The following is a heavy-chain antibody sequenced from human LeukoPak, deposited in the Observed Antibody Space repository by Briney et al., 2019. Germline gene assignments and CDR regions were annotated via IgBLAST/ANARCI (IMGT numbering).Heavy chain of an antibody. J-gene: IGHJ5*02. Sequence: SETLSLTCTVSGYSISSGYYWGWIRQPPGKGLEWIGYIYHTGRTFYNPSLKSRITISVDTSKNRFSLKLSSVTAADTAVYYCARGPSTLGSRVAPDWFDPWGQGTLVTVSS. CDR2: IYHTGRT. CDR1: GYSISSGYY. CDR3: ARGPSTLGSRVAPDWFDP. D-gene: IGHD3-16*01. V-gene: IGHV4-38-2*02.